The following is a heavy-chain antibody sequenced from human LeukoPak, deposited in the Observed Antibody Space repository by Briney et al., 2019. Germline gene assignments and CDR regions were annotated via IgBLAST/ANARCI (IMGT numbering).Heavy chain of an antibody. Sequence: GGSLRLSCAASGFTVSSNYMSWVRQAPGKGLEWVSVIYSGGSTYYADSVKGRFTISRDNSKNTLYLQMNSLRDEDTAIYYCAKGAGYSSRWHTDCWGQGTLVFVSS. CDR2: IYSGGST. J-gene: IGHJ4*02. D-gene: IGHD6-13*01. CDR3: AKGAGYSSRWHTDC. V-gene: IGHV3-53*01. CDR1: GFTVSSNY.